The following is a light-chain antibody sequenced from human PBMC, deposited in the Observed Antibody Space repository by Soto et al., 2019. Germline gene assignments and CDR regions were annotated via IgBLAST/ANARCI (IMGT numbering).Light chain of an antibody. CDR2: DTS. CDR1: QSVSSN. CDR3: QPYNNWPLT. Sequence: ETVVAQASATLVDSSGKKTPLFCXASQSVSSNLAWYQHKPGQTPRLLIYDTSTRATGVPTRFSGSRSGAEFTLTINSLQSEDFAVYYCQPYNNWPLTFGGGTKVDIK. V-gene: IGKV3-15*01. J-gene: IGKJ4*01.